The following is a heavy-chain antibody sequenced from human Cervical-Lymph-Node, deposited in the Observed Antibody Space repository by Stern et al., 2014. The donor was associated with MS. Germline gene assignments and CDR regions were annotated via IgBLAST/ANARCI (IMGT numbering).Heavy chain of an antibody. V-gene: IGHV3-30*04. D-gene: IGHD2-2*01. CDR2: ISYDGTKA. J-gene: IGHJ4*02. Sequence: VQLVESGGGVVPPGRSLRLSWAASRFTFSSYGLHWVRQAPGKGLEWVALISYDGTKAYYAESVKGRFSISRDNSRNTLYLQMNSLRDDDTAVYYCAREAPSAVYFDFWGQGTLLTVSS. CDR1: RFTFSSYG. CDR3: AREAPSAVYFDF.